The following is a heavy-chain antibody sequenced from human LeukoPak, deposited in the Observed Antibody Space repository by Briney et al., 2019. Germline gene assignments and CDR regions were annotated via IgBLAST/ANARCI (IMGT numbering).Heavy chain of an antibody. CDR1: GFTFSNYG. V-gene: IGHV3-30*02. D-gene: IGHD3-10*01. Sequence: GGSLRLSCSASGFTFSNYGMHWVRQAPGKGLEWLAFIRREGGETWYELCVNGRFTILIDNPKDTLYLQMSSLRSEHTAVYFCAPDTGFADRYYNGVDAFDIWGQGTMVTVSS. J-gene: IGHJ3*02. CDR2: IRREGGET. CDR3: APDTGFADRYYNGVDAFDI.